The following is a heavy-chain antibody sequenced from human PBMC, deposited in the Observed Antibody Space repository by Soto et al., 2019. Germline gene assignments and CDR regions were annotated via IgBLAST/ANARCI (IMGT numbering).Heavy chain of an antibody. CDR2: ISYDGSNK. V-gene: IGHV3-30*18. J-gene: IGHJ4*02. CDR3: AKSRVGTTVALGGY. D-gene: IGHD1-1*01. CDR1: GFTFRSYG. Sequence: VRLSCAASGFTFRSYGMHWVRQAPGKGLEWVAVISYDGSNKYYADSVKGRFTISRDNSKNTLYLQMNSLRAEDTAVYYCAKSRVGTTVALGGYGGQGTLVTVSS.